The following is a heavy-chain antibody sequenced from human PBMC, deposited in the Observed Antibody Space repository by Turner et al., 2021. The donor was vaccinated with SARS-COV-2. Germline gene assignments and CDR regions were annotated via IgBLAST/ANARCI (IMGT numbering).Heavy chain of an antibody. CDR2: ISYDESNK. D-gene: IGHD3-22*01. CDR3: AVTMIAIFHY. Sequence: QVQLVDSGGGVVQPGRSLRLSCAASGFTFSSYGMHWFRQAPGKGLEWVAVISYDESNKYYADSVKGRFTISRDNSKNTLYLQMNSLRAEYAAIYYCAVTMIAIFHYWGQGTLVTVSS. J-gene: IGHJ4*02. V-gene: IGHV3-30*03. CDR1: GFTFSSYG.